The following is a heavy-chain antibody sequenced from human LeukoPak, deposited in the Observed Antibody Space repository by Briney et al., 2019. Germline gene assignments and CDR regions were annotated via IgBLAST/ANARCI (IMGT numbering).Heavy chain of an antibody. CDR3: ARALYYDSSGYYPFDY. CDR1: GFAFSSYS. J-gene: IGHJ4*02. CDR2: ISFSSSHI. D-gene: IGHD3-22*01. Sequence: GGSLRLSCAASGFAFSSYSMNWVRQAPGKGLEWVSSISFSSSHIYYADSVKGRFTISRDNAKNSLYLQMNSLRAEDTAVYYCARALYYDSSGYYPFDYWGQGTLVTVSS. V-gene: IGHV3-21*01.